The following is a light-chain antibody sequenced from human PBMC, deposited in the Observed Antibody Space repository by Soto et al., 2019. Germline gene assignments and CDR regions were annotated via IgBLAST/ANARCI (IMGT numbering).Light chain of an antibody. V-gene: IGKV3-15*01. CDR1: QSISGN. J-gene: IGKJ5*01. CDR3: QQYNNWPPT. Sequence: EIVMTQSPSTLSLSPGERATLSCRASQSISGNLAWYQQKPGQAPRLLIYGASTRATGVPARFSDSGSETELSLTISSLQSEDFAVYYCQQYNNWPPTFGQGTRLETK. CDR2: GAS.